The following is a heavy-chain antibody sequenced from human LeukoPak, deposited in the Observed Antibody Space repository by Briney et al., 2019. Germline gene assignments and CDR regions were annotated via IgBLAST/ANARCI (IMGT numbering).Heavy chain of an antibody. CDR2: IYSGGST. D-gene: IGHD1-26*01. CDR1: GFTVSSNY. CDR3: ARGERDDAFDI. Sequence: GGSLRLSCAASGFTVSSNYMSWVRQAPGKGLEWVSVIYSGGSTYYADSVKGRFTISRDGSKNTLYLQMNSLRAEDTAVYYCARGERDDAFDIWGQGTMVTVSS. V-gene: IGHV3-53*01. J-gene: IGHJ3*02.